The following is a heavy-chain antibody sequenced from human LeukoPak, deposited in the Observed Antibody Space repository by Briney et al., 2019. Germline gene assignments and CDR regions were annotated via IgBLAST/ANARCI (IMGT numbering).Heavy chain of an antibody. J-gene: IGHJ5*02. CDR3: ARRAIAAAGSWFDP. CDR1: GYRFTNYW. D-gene: IGHD6-13*01. V-gene: IGHV5-51*01. Sequence: GESLKISFKGSGYRFTNYWIGWVRQMPGKGLEWMGIIYPGDSDTRYSPSFQGQVTISADKSISTAYLQWSSLKASDTAMYYCARRAIAAAGSWFDPWGQGTLVTVSS. CDR2: IYPGDSDT.